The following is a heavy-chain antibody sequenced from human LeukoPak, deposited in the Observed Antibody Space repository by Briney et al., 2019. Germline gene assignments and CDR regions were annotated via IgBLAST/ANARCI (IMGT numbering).Heavy chain of an antibody. CDR1: GGSFSGYY. D-gene: IGHD5-24*01. V-gene: IGHV4-34*01. Sequence: PSETLSLTCAVYGGSFSGYYWSWIRQLPGKGLEWIGEINHSGSTNYNPSLKSRVTISVDTSKNQFSLKLSSVTAADTAVYYCARESNSPLDYWGQGTLVTVSS. CDR2: INHSGST. CDR3: ARESNSPLDY. J-gene: IGHJ4*02.